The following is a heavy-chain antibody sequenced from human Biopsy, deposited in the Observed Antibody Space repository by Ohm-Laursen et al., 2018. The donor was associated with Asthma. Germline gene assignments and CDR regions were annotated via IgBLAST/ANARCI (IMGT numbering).Heavy chain of an antibody. D-gene: IGHD3-22*01. Sequence: SLRLSCSASGFTFEDYAMHWVRQSTGKGLEWVSSISWNSVSIDYADSVKGRFTISRDNAKNSLYLQMQSLRPEDTAFYYCAKSADYYDSTDYLDFWGRGTLVTVSS. V-gene: IGHV3-9*01. CDR3: AKSADYYDSTDYLDF. CDR1: GFTFEDYA. J-gene: IGHJ5*01. CDR2: ISWNSVSI.